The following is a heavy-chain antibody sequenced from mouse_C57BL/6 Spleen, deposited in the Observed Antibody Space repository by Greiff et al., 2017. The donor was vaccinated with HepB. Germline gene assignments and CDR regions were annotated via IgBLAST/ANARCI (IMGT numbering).Heavy chain of an antibody. V-gene: IGHV1-82*01. D-gene: IGHD4-1*01. CDR3: ARNWAPWYFDY. Sequence: QVQLKESGPELVKPGASVKISCKASGYAFSSSWMNWVKQRPGKGLEWIGRIYPGDGDTNYNGKFKGKATLTADKSSSTAYMQLSSLTSEDSAVYFCARNWAPWYFDYWGQGTTLTVSS. J-gene: IGHJ2*01. CDR2: IYPGDGDT. CDR1: GYAFSSSW.